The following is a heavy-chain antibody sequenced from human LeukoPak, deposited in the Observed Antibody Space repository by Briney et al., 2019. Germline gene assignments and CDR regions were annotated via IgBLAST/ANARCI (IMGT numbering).Heavy chain of an antibody. Sequence: ASVKVSCKASGYTFTGYYMHWVRQAPGQGLEWMGWINPNSGGTNYAQKFQGRVTMTTDTSTSTAYMELRSLRSDDTAVYYCARDSSSWYLDYWGQGTLVTVSS. J-gene: IGHJ4*02. CDR2: INPNSGGT. CDR3: ARDSSSWYLDY. D-gene: IGHD6-13*01. V-gene: IGHV1-2*02. CDR1: GYTFTGYY.